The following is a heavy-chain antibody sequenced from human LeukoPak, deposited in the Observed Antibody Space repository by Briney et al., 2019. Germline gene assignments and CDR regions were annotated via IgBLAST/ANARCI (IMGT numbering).Heavy chain of an antibody. D-gene: IGHD3/OR15-3a*01. V-gene: IGHV3-15*01. J-gene: IGHJ3*02. CDR3: TTRPGLGDAFDI. CDR2: IKSKTDGGAT. CDR1: GFTFSNAW. Sequence: NPGGSLRLSCAASGFTFSNAWMSWVRQAPGKGLEWVGRIKSKTDGGATDYAAPVKGRFTISRDDSKNTLYLQMNSLKTEDTAVYYCTTRPGLGDAFDIWGQGTMVTVSS.